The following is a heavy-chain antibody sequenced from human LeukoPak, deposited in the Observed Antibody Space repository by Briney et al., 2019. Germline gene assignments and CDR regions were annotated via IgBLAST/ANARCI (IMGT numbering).Heavy chain of an antibody. CDR3: ARVGVGSYYYDSIFDY. CDR1: GGSLNINY. V-gene: IGHV4-34*01. J-gene: IGHJ4*02. Sequence: SETLSLTCGVYGGSLNINYWSWIRQPPGKGLEWIGEVNPSGSTNYNPSLKSRLTISIDTFQNHFSLNLTSVTAADTAVYYCARVGVGSYYYDSIFDYWGQGTLVTVSS. D-gene: IGHD3-22*01. CDR2: VNPSGST.